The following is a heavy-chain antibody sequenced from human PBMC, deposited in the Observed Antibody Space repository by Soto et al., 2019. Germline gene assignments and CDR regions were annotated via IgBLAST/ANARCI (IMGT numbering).Heavy chain of an antibody. CDR1: GFTFSSYD. Sequence: ESGGGVVQPGRSLRLACAASGFTFSSYDMHWVRQAPGKGLEWVAVIWYDASNKYYADSVKGRFTISRDNSKNTLYLQMNSLRAEDTAVYYCARELRGYSGYDYFWFDPWGQGTLVTVSS. CDR3: ARELRGYSGYDYFWFDP. CDR2: IWYDASNK. D-gene: IGHD5-12*01. J-gene: IGHJ5*02. V-gene: IGHV3-33*01.